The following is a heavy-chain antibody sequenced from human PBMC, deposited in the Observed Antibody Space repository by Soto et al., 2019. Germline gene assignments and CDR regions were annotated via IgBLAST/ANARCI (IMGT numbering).Heavy chain of an antibody. CDR2: IYPGDSDI. V-gene: IGHV5-51*01. J-gene: IGHJ6*02. D-gene: IGHD5-18*01. CDR3: AADTDSTYYYYAMDV. CDR1: GYRFTSYW. Sequence: GSLKIYCKGYGYRFTSYWIGWVRQTPGKGLEWMGIIYPGDSDIRYSPSFQGQVTMSVDKSIGTAYLQWSSLKASETAIYYCAADTDSTYYYYAMDVWGQGTTVTASS.